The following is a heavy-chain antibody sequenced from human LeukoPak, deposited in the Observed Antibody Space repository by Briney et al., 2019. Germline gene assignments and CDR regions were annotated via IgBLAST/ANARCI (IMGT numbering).Heavy chain of an antibody. J-gene: IGHJ5*01. Sequence: PSETLSLTCTVSGGSISSGSYYWSWIRQPAGKGLEWIGRIYTSGSTNYNPSLKSRVTISVDTSKNQFSLKLSSVTAADTAVYYCARVDFSGGSCDSWGQGTLVTVSS. CDR2: IYTSGST. CDR1: GGSISSGSYY. V-gene: IGHV4-61*02. CDR3: ARVDFSGGSCDS. D-gene: IGHD2-15*01.